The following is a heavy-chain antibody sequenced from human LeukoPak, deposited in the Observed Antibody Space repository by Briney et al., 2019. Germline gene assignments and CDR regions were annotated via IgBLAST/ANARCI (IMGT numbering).Heavy chain of an antibody. V-gene: IGHV4-34*01. J-gene: IGHJ4*02. CDR1: GGSFSGYY. CDR3: ARSLIGPYDY. Sequence: SETLSLTCAVYGGSFSGYYWSWIRQPPGKGLEWIGEINHNGSTNYNPSLKSRVTISVDTSKNQFSLKPSSVTAADTAVYYCARSLIGPYDYWGQGTLVTVSS. D-gene: IGHD2-8*01. CDR2: INHNGST.